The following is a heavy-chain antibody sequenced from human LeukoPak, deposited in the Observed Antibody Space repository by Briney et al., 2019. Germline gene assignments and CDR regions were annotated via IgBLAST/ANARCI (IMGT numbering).Heavy chain of an antibody. CDR1: GYTFTSYG. Sequence: GASVKVSCKASGYTFTSYGISWVRQAPGQGLEWMGWFSAYNGNTNYAQKLQGRVTMTTDTSTSTAYMELRSLRSDDTAVYYCAGLSGSYLEESFDYWGQGTLVTVSS. D-gene: IGHD1-26*01. CDR2: FSAYNGNT. V-gene: IGHV1-18*01. CDR3: AGLSGSYLEESFDY. J-gene: IGHJ4*02.